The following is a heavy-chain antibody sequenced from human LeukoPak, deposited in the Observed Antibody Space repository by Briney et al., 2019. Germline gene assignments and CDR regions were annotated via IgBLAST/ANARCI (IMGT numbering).Heavy chain of an antibody. J-gene: IGHJ4*02. CDR1: GFTFSSYG. D-gene: IGHD1-26*01. CDR2: ISYDGNDK. V-gene: IGHV3-30*18. CDR3: AKGQDYYTGTYVPDY. Sequence: GGSLRLSCEASGFTFSSYGMHWVRQAPGRGLEWVALISYDGNDKHYVDSVRGRFTISRDNSKNTLYLQMNSLRAEDTAVYHCAKGQDYYTGTYVPDYWGQGMLVTVSS.